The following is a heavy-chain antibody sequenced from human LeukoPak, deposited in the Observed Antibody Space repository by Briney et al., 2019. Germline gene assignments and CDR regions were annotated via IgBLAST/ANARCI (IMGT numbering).Heavy chain of an antibody. CDR1: GYNFTTYG. CDR2: INPYHGKT. J-gene: IGHJ4*02. CDR3: ARDRIAAAVLDF. D-gene: IGHD6-13*01. Sequence: ASVKVSCKASGYNFTTYGFSWVRQAPGQGLEWMGWINPYHGKTKYAQKLQGRVTMTTDTSTNTAHMELRSLTSDDTAVYFCARDRIAAAVLDFWGQGTLVTVSS. V-gene: IGHV1-18*01.